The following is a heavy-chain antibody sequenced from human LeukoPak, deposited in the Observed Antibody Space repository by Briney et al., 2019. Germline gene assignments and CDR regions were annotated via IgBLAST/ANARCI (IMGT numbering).Heavy chain of an antibody. D-gene: IGHD2-15*01. CDR2: VYYDGST. CDR1: GFTFSSYA. Sequence: PGGSLRLSCAASGFTFSSYAMNWVRQAPGKGLEWVSVVYYDGSTYYADSVKGRFTISRDSSKNTLYLQMNSLRADDTAVYYCASPGYCSGSVCYSGYFQHWGQGTLVTVSS. V-gene: IGHV3-53*01. J-gene: IGHJ1*01. CDR3: ASPGYCSGSVCYSGYFQH.